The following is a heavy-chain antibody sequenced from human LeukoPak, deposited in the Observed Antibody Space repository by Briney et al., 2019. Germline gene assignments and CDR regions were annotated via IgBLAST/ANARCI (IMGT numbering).Heavy chain of an antibody. CDR2: ISQDSRVT. V-gene: IGHV3-9*01. CDR3: AKVIAHLSYAMDV. CDR1: GFTFDDYA. Sequence: GRSLRLSCAASGFTFDDYAMHWVRQPPGKGLEWVAGISQDSRVTGYADSVKGRFTISRDSGEKFVYLQMNSLRTEDTALYYCAKVIAHLSYAMDVWGQGTTVTVSS. J-gene: IGHJ6*02. D-gene: IGHD2-15*01.